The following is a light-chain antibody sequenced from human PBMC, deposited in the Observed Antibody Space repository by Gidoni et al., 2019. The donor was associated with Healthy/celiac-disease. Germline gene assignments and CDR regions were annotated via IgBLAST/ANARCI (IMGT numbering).Light chain of an antibody. CDR2: DAS. J-gene: IGKJ3*01. CDR1: QSISSW. V-gene: IGKV1-5*01. CDR3: QQYNSST. Sequence: DIQMTQSPSTLSASVGDRVTITCRASQSISSWLDWYQQKPGKAPKLLIYDASSLESGVPSSVSGSGSGTEFTLTISSLQPDDFATYYCQQYNSSTFGPGTKVDIK.